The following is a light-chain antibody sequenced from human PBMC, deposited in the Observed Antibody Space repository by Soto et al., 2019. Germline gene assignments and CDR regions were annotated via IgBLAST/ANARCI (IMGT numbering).Light chain of an antibody. J-gene: IGKJ1*01. CDR1: QSIGRW. Sequence: DIQMTQSPSTLSASVGDRVTITCRASQSIGRWLAWYQQKPGKAPKVLIYDASTLKSGVPSRFSGSGSGTDFTLTISSMQPDDFATYYCQQYNSYPWTFGQCTKGDIK. V-gene: IGKV1-5*01. CDR2: DAS. CDR3: QQYNSYPWT.